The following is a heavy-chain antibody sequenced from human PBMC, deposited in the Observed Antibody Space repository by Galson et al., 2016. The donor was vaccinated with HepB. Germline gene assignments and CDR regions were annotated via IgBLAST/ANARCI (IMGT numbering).Heavy chain of an antibody. D-gene: IGHD6-13*01. CDR2: INHSGRA. J-gene: IGHJ4*02. CDR1: GGSFSAYY. V-gene: IGHV4-34*01. Sequence: SETLSLTCAVSGGSFSAYYWSWIRQPPGKGLEWVGEINHSGRATYNPSLKSRVTISVDTSKNEFSLKLSSVTAADTAVYYCARDAVAAGFFDYWGQGTLVTVSS. CDR3: ARDAVAAGFFDY.